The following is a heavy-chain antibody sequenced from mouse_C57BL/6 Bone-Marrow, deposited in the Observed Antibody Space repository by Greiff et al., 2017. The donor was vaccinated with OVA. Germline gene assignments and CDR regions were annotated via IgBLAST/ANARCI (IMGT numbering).Heavy chain of an antibody. CDR1: GYSITSGYY. J-gene: IGHJ2*01. D-gene: IGHD4-1*01. CDR2: ISYDGSN. CDR3: AREALANWDPYYFDY. V-gene: IGHV3-6*01. Sequence: DVKLQESGPGLVKPSQSLSLTCSVTGYSITSGYYWNWIRQFPGNKLEWMGYISYDGSNNYNPSLKNRISITRDTSKNQFFLKLNSVTTEDTATYYCAREALANWDPYYFDYWGQGTTLTVSS.